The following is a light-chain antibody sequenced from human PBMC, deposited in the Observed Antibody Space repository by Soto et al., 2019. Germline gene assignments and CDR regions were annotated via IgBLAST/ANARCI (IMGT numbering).Light chain of an antibody. V-gene: IGKV1-9*01. CDR2: AAS. Sequence: IELTQSPASLSASVGDRVTITCRASKGMSSYLAWYQQKPGKAPKLLIYAASTLQSGVPSRFSGSGSGTDFTLPITSLQPEDFATSSCQQLHSYAYTFGQETNLEIK. CDR3: QQLHSYAYT. J-gene: IGKJ2*01. CDR1: KGMSSY.